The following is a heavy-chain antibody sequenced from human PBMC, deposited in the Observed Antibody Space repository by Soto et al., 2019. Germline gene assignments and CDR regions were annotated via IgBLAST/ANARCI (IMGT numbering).Heavy chain of an antibody. J-gene: IGHJ4*02. CDR2: IYYSGST. V-gene: IGHV4-59*01. D-gene: IGHD3-22*01. CDR3: ARAQLSSGYSHGY. CDR1: GGSISSYY. Sequence: SETLSLTCTVSGGSISSYYWSWILQPPGKGLELIGYIYYSGSTNYNPSLKSRVTISVDTSKNQFSLKLSSVTAADTAVYYCARAQLSSGYSHGYWCQGTLVTVS.